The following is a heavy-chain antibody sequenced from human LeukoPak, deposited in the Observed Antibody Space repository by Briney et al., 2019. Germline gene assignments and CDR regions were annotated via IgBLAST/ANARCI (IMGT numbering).Heavy chain of an antibody. CDR2: ISSSSSTI. V-gene: IGHV3-48*01. Sequence: PGGSLRLSCAASGFTFSSYSMNWVRQAPGKGLEWVSYISSSSSTIYYADSVKGRFTISRDNAKNSLYLQMNSLRAEDTAVYYCARDYKGEVPGYYYYYMDVWGKGTTVTVSS. CDR1: GFTFSSYS. D-gene: IGHD1-26*01. CDR3: ARDYKGEVPGYYYYYMDV. J-gene: IGHJ6*03.